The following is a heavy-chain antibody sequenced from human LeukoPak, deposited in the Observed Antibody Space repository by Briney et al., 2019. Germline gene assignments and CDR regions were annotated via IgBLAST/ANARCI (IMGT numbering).Heavy chain of an antibody. Sequence: ASVKVSCKASGGTFSNYAIIWVRQAPGQGLEWMGRILPILDIRNYAQKFQNRVTISADKSATTAYMELSGLRSEDTAVYYCARFYRYNYEYDSSDFRDLDYWGQGTLVTVSS. V-gene: IGHV1-69*04. CDR1: GGTFSNYA. CDR2: ILPILDIR. D-gene: IGHD3-22*01. CDR3: ARFYRYNYEYDSSDFRDLDY. J-gene: IGHJ4*02.